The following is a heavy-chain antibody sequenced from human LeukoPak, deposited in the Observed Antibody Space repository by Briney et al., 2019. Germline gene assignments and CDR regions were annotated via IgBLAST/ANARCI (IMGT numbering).Heavy chain of an antibody. D-gene: IGHD3-16*01. J-gene: IGHJ4*02. CDR2: ISSRSTYI. CDR3: AKGFPGGSFGY. Sequence: GGSLRLSCAASRFTFSTYSMNWVRQAPGKGLEWVSSISSRSTYIYYADSVKGRFTISRDNAKNSLYLQMNSLRAEDTAVYYCAKGFPGGSFGYWGQGTLVTVSS. CDR1: RFTFSTYS. V-gene: IGHV3-21*04.